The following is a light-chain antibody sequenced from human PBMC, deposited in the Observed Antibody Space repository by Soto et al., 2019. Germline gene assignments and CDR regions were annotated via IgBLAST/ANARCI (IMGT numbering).Light chain of an antibody. V-gene: IGKV1-33*01. J-gene: IGKJ2*01. Sequence: DIQMTQSPSSLSASVGDRVTITCQASQDISNYSNWYQQKPGKAPKLLIYDASNLETGVPSRFSGSGSGTDFTFTISSLQPEDIATYYCQQYDNRPYTFGQGNKLEIK. CDR1: QDISNY. CDR3: QQYDNRPYT. CDR2: DAS.